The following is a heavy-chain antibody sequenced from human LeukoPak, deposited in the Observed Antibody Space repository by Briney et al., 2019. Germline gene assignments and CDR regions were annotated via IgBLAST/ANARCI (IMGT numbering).Heavy chain of an antibody. J-gene: IGHJ4*02. D-gene: IGHD4-17*01. CDR1: GFTFSNYA. Sequence: TGGSLRLSCAASGFTFSNYAMSWVRQAPGKGLEWVSAISGSGGSTYYADSVKGRFTISRDNSKNTLYLQMNSLRAEDTAVYYCAKGGAATVIHIDYWGQGTLVTVSS. CDR2: ISGSGGST. CDR3: AKGGAATVIHIDY. V-gene: IGHV3-23*01.